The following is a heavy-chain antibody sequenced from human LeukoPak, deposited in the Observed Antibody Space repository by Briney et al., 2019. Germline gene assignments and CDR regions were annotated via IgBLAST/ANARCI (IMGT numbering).Heavy chain of an antibody. J-gene: IGHJ5*02. CDR3: ARLDQSKYQKSYNWFDP. CDR1: GGSISSGGYY. CDR2: IYYSGST. Sequence: PSQTLSLTCTVSGGSISSGGYYWSWIRQHPGKGLEWIGYIYYSGSTYYNPSLKGRVTISVDTSKNQFSLKLSSVTAADTAVYYCARLDQSKYQKSYNWFDPWGQGTLVTVSS. D-gene: IGHD2-2*01. V-gene: IGHV4-31*03.